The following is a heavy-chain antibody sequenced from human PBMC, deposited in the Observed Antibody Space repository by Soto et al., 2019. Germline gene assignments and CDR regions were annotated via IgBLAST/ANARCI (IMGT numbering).Heavy chain of an antibody. CDR1: GVTFSSYA. CDR3: ARMVFGVVIIQDYYYGMDV. V-gene: IGHV1-69*13. CDR2: IIPIFGTA. Sequence: SVKVSCKASGVTFSSYAISWVRQAPGQGLEWMGGIIPIFGTANYAQKFQGRVTITADESTSTAYMELSSLRSEDTAVYYCARMVFGVVIIQDYYYGMDVWG. J-gene: IGHJ6*02. D-gene: IGHD3-3*01.